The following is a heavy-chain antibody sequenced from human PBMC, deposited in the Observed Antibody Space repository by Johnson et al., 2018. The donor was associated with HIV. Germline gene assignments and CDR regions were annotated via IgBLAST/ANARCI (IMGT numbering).Heavy chain of an antibody. CDR1: GFTFSSYA. J-gene: IGHJ3*02. D-gene: IGHD6-13*01. CDR2: ISYDGSNK. Sequence: VQLVESGGGVVQPGRSLRLSCAASGFTFSSYAMHWVRQAPGKGLEWVAVISYDGSNKYYADSVKGRFTISRDNSKNTLYLQMNSLRAEDTAVYYCALISAAAGSDDAFDIWGQGTMVTVSS. CDR3: ALISAAAGSDDAFDI. V-gene: IGHV3-30*04.